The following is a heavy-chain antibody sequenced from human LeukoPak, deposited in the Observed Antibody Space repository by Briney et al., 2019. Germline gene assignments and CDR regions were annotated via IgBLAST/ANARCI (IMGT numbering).Heavy chain of an antibody. D-gene: IGHD2-15*01. CDR2: IYSSGST. CDR3: ARLVVVVAATAGNWFDP. J-gene: IGHJ5*02. CDR1: GSTFSRYW. V-gene: IGHV4-59*08. Sequence: PGGSLRLSCAASGSTFSRYWMTWVRQPPGKGLEWIGYIYSSGSTNYNPSLKSRVTISVDTSKNQFSLKLSSVTAADTAVYYCARLVVVVAATAGNWFDPWGQGTLVTVSS.